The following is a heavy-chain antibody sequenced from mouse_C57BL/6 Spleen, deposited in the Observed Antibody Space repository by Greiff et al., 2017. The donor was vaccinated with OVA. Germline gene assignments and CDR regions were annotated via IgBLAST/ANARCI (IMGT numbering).Heavy chain of an antibody. Sequence: QVHVKQPGAELVKPGASVKLSCKASGYTFTSYWMHWVKQRPGQGLEWIGMIHPNSGSTNYNEKFKSKATLTVDKSSSTAYMQLSSLTSEDSAVYDCARSTMVTPYWYFDVWGTGTTVTVSS. J-gene: IGHJ1*03. CDR3: ARSTMVTPYWYFDV. V-gene: IGHV1-64*01. D-gene: IGHD2-1*01. CDR2: IHPNSGST. CDR1: GYTFTSYW.